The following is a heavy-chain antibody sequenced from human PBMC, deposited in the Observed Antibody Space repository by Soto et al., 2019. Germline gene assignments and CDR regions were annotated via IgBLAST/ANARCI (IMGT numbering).Heavy chain of an antibody. D-gene: IGHD1-26*01. V-gene: IGHV3-23*01. CDR1: GFTFSTYT. Sequence: EVPLLESGGDLVQPGGSLRLSCAASGFTFSTYTMNWVRQAPGKGLEWVSGIFGAGSGIYYAASVKGPFSISTYNSTNTLDVKMNTLRAVDTAVYYGAKDARPASYWDFDYWGQGTLVTVSS. J-gene: IGHJ4*02. CDR3: AKDARPASYWDFDY. CDR2: IFGAGSGI.